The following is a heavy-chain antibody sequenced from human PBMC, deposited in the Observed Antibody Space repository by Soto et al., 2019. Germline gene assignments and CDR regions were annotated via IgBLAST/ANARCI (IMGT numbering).Heavy chain of an antibody. CDR2: IRSKASGGTT. CDR3: SRRGFYFDY. CDR1: GFTFVDYA. V-gene: IGHV3-49*04. Sequence: LRLSCTTSGFTFVDYAMNWVRQAPGKGLECVSVIRSKASGGTTDYAASVKDRFTVSRDDSKSVAYLQMNSLRTEDTAVYYCSRRGFYFDYWGQGTLVTVS. J-gene: IGHJ4*02.